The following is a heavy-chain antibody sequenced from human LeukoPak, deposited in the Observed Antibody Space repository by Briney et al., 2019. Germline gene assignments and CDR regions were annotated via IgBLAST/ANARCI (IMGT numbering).Heavy chain of an antibody. D-gene: IGHD6-6*01. CDR1: GFTFSDYY. Sequence: HGGSLRLSCAASGFTFSDYYMSWIRQAPGKGLEWVAVISYDGSNKYYADSVKGRFTISRDNSKNTLYLQMNSLRAEDTAVYYCARVRSSSSDGDYWGQGTLVTVSS. CDR3: ARVRSSSSDGDY. CDR2: ISYDGSNK. V-gene: IGHV3-30-3*01. J-gene: IGHJ4*02.